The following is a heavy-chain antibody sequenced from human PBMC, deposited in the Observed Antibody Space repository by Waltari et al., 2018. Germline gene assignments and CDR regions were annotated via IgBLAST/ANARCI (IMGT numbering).Heavy chain of an antibody. V-gene: IGHV4-34*01. CDR3: ARKDYDILTCLDC. D-gene: IGHD3-9*01. CDR1: GGSFSGYY. Sequence: QVQLQQWGAGLLKPSETLSLTCAVYGGSFSGYYWSWIRQTPGKGLDWIGEINQSGSTNYNPYLKSRVTLSVDTSKNQSSLKLSSVTAADTAVYYCARKDYDILTCLDCWGQGTLVTVSS. J-gene: IGHJ4*02. CDR2: INQSGST.